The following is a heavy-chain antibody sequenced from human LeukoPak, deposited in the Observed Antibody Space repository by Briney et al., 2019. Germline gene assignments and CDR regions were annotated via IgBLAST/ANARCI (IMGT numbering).Heavy chain of an antibody. D-gene: IGHD3-10*01. V-gene: IGHV3-74*01. CDR3: ARGLLSSDYYYGSGSYRNCFGP. J-gene: IGHJ5*02. CDR1: GFTFSSYW. Sequence: GGSLRLSCAASGFTFSSYWMDWVRQAPGKGLVWVSRINSDGSSTSYADSVKGRFTISRDNAKNTLYLQMNSLRAEDTAVYFCARGLLSSDYYYGSGSYRNCFGPLGRGTLVTVSS. CDR2: INSDGSST.